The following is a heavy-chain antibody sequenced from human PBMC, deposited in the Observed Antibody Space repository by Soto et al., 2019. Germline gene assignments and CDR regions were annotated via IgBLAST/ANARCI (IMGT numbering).Heavy chain of an antibody. CDR3: ARSITMVRGVIWYYYYGMDV. D-gene: IGHD3-10*01. J-gene: IGHJ6*02. CDR2: IYYSGST. Sequence: SSETLSLTCTVSGGSISSGDYYWSWIRQPPGKGLEWIGYIYYSGSTYYNPSLKSRVTISVDTSKNQFSLKLSSVTAADTAVYYCARSITMVRGVIWYYYYGMDVWGQGTTVTVSS. CDR1: GGSISSGDYY. V-gene: IGHV4-30-4*01.